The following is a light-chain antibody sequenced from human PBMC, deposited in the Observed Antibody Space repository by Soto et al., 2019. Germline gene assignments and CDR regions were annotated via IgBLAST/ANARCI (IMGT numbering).Light chain of an antibody. CDR3: QQYDNWPWT. J-gene: IGKJ1*01. CDR2: GAS. Sequence: EIVLTQSPGTLSLSPGERATLSCRASQSVSGSYLAWYQQKPGQAPRLLIHGASSRATGIPDRFSGSGSGIDFTLTISSLQSEDFAVYYCQQYDNWPWTFGQGTKVDIK. CDR1: QSVSGSY. V-gene: IGKV3-20*01.